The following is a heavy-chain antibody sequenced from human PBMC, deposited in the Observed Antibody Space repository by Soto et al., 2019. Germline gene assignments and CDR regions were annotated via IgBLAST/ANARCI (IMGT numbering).Heavy chain of an antibody. CDR2: ISAYNGNT. V-gene: IGHV1-18*01. D-gene: IGHD3-10*01. Sequence: GASVKVSCKASGYTFTSYDIHWVRQAPGQGLEWMGWISAYNGNTNYAQKLQGRVTMTTDTSTSTAYMELRSLRSDDTAVYYCARDRGYYGAGSTFPFDYWGQGTLVTVSS. J-gene: IGHJ4*02. CDR1: GYTFTSYD. CDR3: ARDRGYYGAGSTFPFDY.